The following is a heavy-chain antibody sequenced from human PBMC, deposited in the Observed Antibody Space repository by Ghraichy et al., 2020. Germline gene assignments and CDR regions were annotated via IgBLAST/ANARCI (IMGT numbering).Heavy chain of an antibody. V-gene: IGHV3-23*01. Sequence: GESLRLSCAASGFTFGPYAMSWVRQAPGKGLEWVSTISPNGDNTYYADSVKGRFTISSDNSKNTLYLQMNSLRAADTAVYYCARRAANWGFFDCWGQGPVLTVSS. CDR2: ISPNGDNT. CDR1: GFTFGPYA. CDR3: ARRAANWGFFDC. J-gene: IGHJ4*02. D-gene: IGHD7-27*01.